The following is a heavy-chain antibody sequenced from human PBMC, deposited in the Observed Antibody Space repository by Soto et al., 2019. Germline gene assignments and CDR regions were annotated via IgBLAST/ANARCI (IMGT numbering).Heavy chain of an antibody. CDR2: SYSGGNT. CDR1: GFDVSSNY. Sequence: GGSLRLSCAASGFDVSSNYMTWVRQAPGKGLEWVSASYSGGNTYYADSVKGRFTRSRDNFQNTLYLQMNSLTAEDTAVYYCTRGYGAGSYFSDHWGQGTLVTVSS. D-gene: IGHD3-10*01. V-gene: IGHV3-53*01. J-gene: IGHJ5*02. CDR3: TRGYGAGSYFSDH.